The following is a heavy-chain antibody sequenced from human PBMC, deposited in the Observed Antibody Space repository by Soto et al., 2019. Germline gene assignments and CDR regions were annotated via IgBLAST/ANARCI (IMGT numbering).Heavy chain of an antibody. J-gene: IGHJ5*02. V-gene: IGHV4-59*08. Sequence: PSETLSLTSSAPGGSISCYYWSWIRHTPGKGQEWIGYIYYSGSPHHNPSPKRRVTIYVNTSKNQFSRNPSSVTAAATAVYYWARPLPHYRPWWFDPWVQGTLVAVSS. CDR2: IYYSGSP. D-gene: IGHD3-16*02. CDR3: ARPLPHYRPWWFDP. CDR1: GGSISCYY.